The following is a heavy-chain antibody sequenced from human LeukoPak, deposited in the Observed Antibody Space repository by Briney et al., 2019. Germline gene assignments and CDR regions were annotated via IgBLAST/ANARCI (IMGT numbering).Heavy chain of an antibody. CDR3: AKESAFGELLYFDY. J-gene: IGHJ4*02. Sequence: GGSLRLSCAASGFTFSSYGMHWVRQAPGKGLEWVAVITYDGSNKYYADSAKGRFTISRDNSKNTLYLQMNSLRAEDTAVYYCAKESAFGELLYFDYWGQGTLVTVSS. V-gene: IGHV3-30*18. CDR2: ITYDGSNK. D-gene: IGHD3-10*01. CDR1: GFTFSSYG.